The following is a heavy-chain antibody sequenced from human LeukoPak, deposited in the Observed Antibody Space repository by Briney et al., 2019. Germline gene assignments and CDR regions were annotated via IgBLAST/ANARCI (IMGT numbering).Heavy chain of an antibody. D-gene: IGHD2-21*02. CDR3: ASPYCGGDCYYPNAFDI. V-gene: IGHV1-69*01. CDR2: IIPIFGTA. Sequence: SVKVSRKASGGTFSSYAISWVRQAPGQGLEWMGGIIPIFGTANYAQKFQGRVTITADESTSTAYMELSSLRSEDTAVYYCASPYCGGDCYYPNAFDIWGQGTMVTVSS. CDR1: GGTFSSYA. J-gene: IGHJ3*02.